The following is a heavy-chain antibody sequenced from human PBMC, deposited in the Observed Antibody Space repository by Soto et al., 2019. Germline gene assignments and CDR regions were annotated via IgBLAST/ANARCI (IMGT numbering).Heavy chain of an antibody. J-gene: IGHJ6*03. V-gene: IGHV3-49*03. Sequence: PGGSLRLSCTASGFTFGDYAMSWFRQAPGKGLEWVGFIRSKAYGGTTEYAASVKGRFTISRDDSKSIAYLQMNSLKTEDTAVYYCTRETVGYDFWSGYSENYYVDVWGKGTTVTVSS. D-gene: IGHD3-3*01. CDR2: IRSKAYGGTT. CDR1: GFTFGDYA. CDR3: TRETVGYDFWSGYSENYYVDV.